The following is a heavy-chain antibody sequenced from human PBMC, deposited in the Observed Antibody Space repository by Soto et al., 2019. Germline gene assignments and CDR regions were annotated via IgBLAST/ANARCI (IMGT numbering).Heavy chain of an antibody. CDR1: GFTFSSYP. CDR3: ASGYCSSTSCYAGIEAV. V-gene: IGHV3-23*01. D-gene: IGHD2-2*03. Sequence: EVQLLESGGGLVQPGGSLRLSCAASGFTFSSYPMSWVRQAPGKGLEWVSAISGSGGSTYYADSVKGRFTISRDNFKNTVYLQMNSLRAEDTAVYYCASGYCSSTSCYAGIEAVWGQGTLVTVAS. J-gene: IGHJ4*02. CDR2: ISGSGGST.